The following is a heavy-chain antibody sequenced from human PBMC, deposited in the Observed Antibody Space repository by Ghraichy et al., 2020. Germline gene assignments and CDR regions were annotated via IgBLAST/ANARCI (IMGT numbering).Heavy chain of an antibody. CDR1: GGSISSGSYY. CDR2: IYYSGST. D-gene: IGHD2-2*01. V-gene: IGHV4-39*07. Sequence: SETLSLTCTVSGGSISSGSYYWGWIRQPPGKGLEWIGSIYYSGSTYYNPSLKSQVTISVDTSKNQFSLKLSSVTAADTAVYYCASYYTSWLGFDYWGQGTLVTVSS. J-gene: IGHJ4*02. CDR3: ASYYTSWLGFDY.